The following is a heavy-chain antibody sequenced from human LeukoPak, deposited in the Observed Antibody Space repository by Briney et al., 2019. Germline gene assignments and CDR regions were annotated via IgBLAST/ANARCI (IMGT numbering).Heavy chain of an antibody. J-gene: IGHJ4*02. CDR2: IYYSGST. CDR3: ARGFAAAGIDY. V-gene: IGHV4-59*01. D-gene: IGHD6-13*01. CDR1: GGSISSYY. Sequence: SETLSLTCTGSGGSISSYYWSWIRQPPGKGLEWIGYIYYSGSTNYNPSLKSRVTISVDTSKNQFSLKLSSVTAADTAVYYCARGFAAAGIDYWGQGTLVTVSS.